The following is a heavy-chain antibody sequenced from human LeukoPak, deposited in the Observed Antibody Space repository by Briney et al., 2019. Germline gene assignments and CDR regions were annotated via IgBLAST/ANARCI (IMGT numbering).Heavy chain of an antibody. V-gene: IGHV1-2*02. CDR2: INLSTGGT. CDR1: GYTFTGYY. J-gene: IGHJ4*02. D-gene: IGHD3-10*01. Sequence: ASVKVPCKASGYTFTGYYMHWMRQSPGQGLEWMGWINLSTGGTNYAQKFQGRVTMTRDTSISTAYMELRRLRYDDTAVYYCASWAGGDEPVASFDYWGQGTLITASS. CDR3: ASWAGGDEPVASFDY.